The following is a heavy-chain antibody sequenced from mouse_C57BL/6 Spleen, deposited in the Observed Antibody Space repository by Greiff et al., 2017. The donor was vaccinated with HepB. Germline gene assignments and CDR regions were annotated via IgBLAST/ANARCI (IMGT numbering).Heavy chain of an antibody. J-gene: IGHJ4*01. CDR2: INPSTGGT. CDR3: ARLRYGSSHYYAMDY. CDR1: GYSFTGYY. Sequence: EVKLQESGPELVKPGASVKISCKASGYSFTGYYMNWVKQSPEKSLEWIGEINPSTGGTTYNQKFKAKATLTVDKSSSTAYMQLKSLTSEDSAVYYCARLRYGSSHYYAMDYWGQGTSVTVSS. D-gene: IGHD1-1*01. V-gene: IGHV1-42*01.